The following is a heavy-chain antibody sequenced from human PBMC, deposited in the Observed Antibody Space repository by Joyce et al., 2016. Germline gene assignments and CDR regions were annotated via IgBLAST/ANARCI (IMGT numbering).Heavy chain of an antibody. CDR3: AKEQTPEFEGFPSRRYYNYVYYFDV. CDR2: IYFSGTT. CDR1: GGSISSGSEY. J-gene: IGHJ6*03. V-gene: IGHV4-61*02. D-gene: IGHD1/OR15-1a*01. Sequence: QVQLQESGTGLVKPSQTLSLTCSVSGGSISSGSEYWHWIRQTAGKPLEWIGRIYFSGTTKYNSSLSSRAAISIETDRNQFSLSLRSVTAADTGVYFCAKEQTPEFEGFPSRRYYNYVYYFDVWGKGTSVTVSS.